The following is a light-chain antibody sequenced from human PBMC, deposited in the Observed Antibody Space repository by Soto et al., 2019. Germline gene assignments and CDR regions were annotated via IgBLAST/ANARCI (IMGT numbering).Light chain of an antibody. J-gene: IGLJ2*01. CDR2: DVT. CDR1: SSDVGGYTY. V-gene: IGLV2-11*01. Sequence: QSALTQPRSVSGSPGQSVTISCTGTSSDVGGYTYVSWYQQNAGKPPKLMIYDVTKRPSVVPDRFSGSKSGNTASLTISGLQAEDESDYYSCSYAGKYTVLFGAGTKLTVL. CDR3: CSYAGKYTVL.